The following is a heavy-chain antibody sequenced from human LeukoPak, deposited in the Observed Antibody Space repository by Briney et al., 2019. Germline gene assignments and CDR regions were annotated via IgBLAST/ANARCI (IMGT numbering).Heavy chain of an antibody. Sequence: GGSLRLSCAASGFTFSSNGMTWVRQAPGKGLEWVSTISDSGGGAYYADSVKGRFTISRDNSKNTLYLQMNSLRAGDTAVYYCAKPHFDDWGQGTLVTVSS. CDR2: ISDSGGGA. CDR3: AKPHFDD. CDR1: GFTFSSNG. J-gene: IGHJ4*02. V-gene: IGHV3-23*01.